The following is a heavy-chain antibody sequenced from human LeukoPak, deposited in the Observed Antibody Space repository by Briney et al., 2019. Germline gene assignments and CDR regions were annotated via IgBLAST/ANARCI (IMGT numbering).Heavy chain of an antibody. CDR3: ARARGDRGYAFDI. CDR2: IYTSGST. J-gene: IGHJ3*02. Sequence: SQTLSLTCTVSGGSISSGSYYWSWIRQPAGKGLKWIGRIYTSGSTNYNPSLKSRVTISVDTSKNQFSLKLSSVTAADTAVYYCARARGDRGYAFDIWGQGTMVTVSS. V-gene: IGHV4-61*02. D-gene: IGHD5-12*01. CDR1: GGSISSGSYY.